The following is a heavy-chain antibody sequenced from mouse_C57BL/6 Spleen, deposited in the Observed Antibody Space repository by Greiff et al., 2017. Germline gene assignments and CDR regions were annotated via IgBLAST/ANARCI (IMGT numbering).Heavy chain of an antibody. J-gene: IGHJ3*01. CDR3: ARWSEDYYDSSPGLAY. V-gene: IGHV1-4*01. D-gene: IGHD1-1*01. CDR2: IYPSSGNT. Sequence: QVQLKESGAELVRPGASVKMSCKASGYTFTSYTMHWVKQRPGQGLEWIGYIYPSSGNTKYNQKFKDKATFTADKSSSTAYMQLSSLTSEDSAVYYCARWSEDYYDSSPGLAYWGKGPLVTVSA. CDR1: GYTFTSYT.